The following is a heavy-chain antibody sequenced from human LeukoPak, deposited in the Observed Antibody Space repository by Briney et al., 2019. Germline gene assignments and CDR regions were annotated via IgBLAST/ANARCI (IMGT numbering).Heavy chain of an antibody. J-gene: IGHJ4*02. Sequence: GGSLRLPCAASGLTVSSNYMSWVRQAPGKGLEWVSVMYSGGATYYADSVKGRFTISRDNSKNTLYLQMNSLRVEDTAVYYCSRRPDYGGTPTFDYWGQGTVVTVSS. CDR3: SRRPDYGGTPTFDY. CDR2: MYSGGAT. V-gene: IGHV3-66*01. CDR1: GLTVSSNY. D-gene: IGHD4-23*01.